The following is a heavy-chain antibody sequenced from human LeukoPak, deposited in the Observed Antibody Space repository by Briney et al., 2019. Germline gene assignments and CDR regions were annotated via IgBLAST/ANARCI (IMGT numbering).Heavy chain of an antibody. CDR2: IIPIFGTA. CDR3: ARDSKGYYDSSGADAFDI. D-gene: IGHD3-22*01. V-gene: IGHV1-69*13. Sequence: ASVKVSCKASGGTFSSYAISWVRQAPGQGLEWMGGIIPIFGTANYAQKFQGRVTITADEPTSTAYMELSSLRSEDTAVYYCARDSKGYYDSSGADAFDIWGQGTMVTVSS. CDR1: GGTFSSYA. J-gene: IGHJ3*02.